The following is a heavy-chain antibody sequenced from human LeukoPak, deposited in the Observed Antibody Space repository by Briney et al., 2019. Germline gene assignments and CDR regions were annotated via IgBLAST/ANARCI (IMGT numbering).Heavy chain of an antibody. CDR2: INAYNGNT. CDR1: GYTFTSYG. V-gene: IGHV1-18*01. Sequence: ASVKVSCKASGYTFTSYGISWVRQAPGQGLEWMGWINAYNGNTNYAQKLQGGVTMTTDTSTSTAYMELRSLRSDDTAVYYCARDQKGYCSSTSCYNYGMDVWGQGTTVTVSS. CDR3: ARDQKGYCSSTSCYNYGMDV. J-gene: IGHJ6*02. D-gene: IGHD2-2*01.